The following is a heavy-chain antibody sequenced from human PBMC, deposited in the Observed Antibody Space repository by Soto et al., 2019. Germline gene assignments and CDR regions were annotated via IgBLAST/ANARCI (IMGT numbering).Heavy chain of an antibody. CDR2: ITGSGGTT. CDR1: GFTFSSYA. CDR3: ASVDFGAYIPRFAY. D-gene: IGHD4-17*01. Sequence: EVHVLESGGGLVQPGGSLSLSCAASGFTFSSYAMSWVRQAPGKGLEWVSAITGSGGTTYYADSVKGRFTISRDNSKKTRYLQMDSLRAEDTGVYFCASVDFGAYIPRFAYRGQGTLVTVSS. V-gene: IGHV3-23*01. J-gene: IGHJ4*02.